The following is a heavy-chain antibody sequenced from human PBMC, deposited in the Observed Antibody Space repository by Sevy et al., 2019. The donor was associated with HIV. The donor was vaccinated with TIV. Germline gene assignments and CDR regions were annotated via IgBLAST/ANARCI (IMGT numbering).Heavy chain of an antibody. J-gene: IGHJ3*02. CDR2: IYPGDSDT. CDR1: GYSFTSYW. V-gene: IGHV5-51*01. D-gene: IGHD2-15*01. Sequence: GESLKISCKGSGYSFTSYWIGWVRQMPGKGLEWMGIIYPGDSDTRYSPSFQGQVTISAVKSISTAYLQWSSLKASDTAMYYCARQIEIRPDIVVVVAATGLGAFDIWGQGTMVTVSS. CDR3: ARQIEIRPDIVVVVAATGLGAFDI.